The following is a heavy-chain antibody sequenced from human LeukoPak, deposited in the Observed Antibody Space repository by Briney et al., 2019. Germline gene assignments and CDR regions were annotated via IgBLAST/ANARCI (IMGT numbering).Heavy chain of an antibody. CDR1: GFTFSSYW. Sequence: GGSLRLSCAASGFTFSSYWMSWVRQAPGKGLEWVANIKQDGSEKYYVDSVKGRFTISRDNAKNSLYLQMNSLRAEDTAVYYCARDPGFRAYYDFWSGRGALDYWGQGILVTVSS. D-gene: IGHD3-3*01. V-gene: IGHV3-7*01. J-gene: IGHJ4*02. CDR3: ARDPGFRAYYDFWSGRGALDY. CDR2: IKQDGSEK.